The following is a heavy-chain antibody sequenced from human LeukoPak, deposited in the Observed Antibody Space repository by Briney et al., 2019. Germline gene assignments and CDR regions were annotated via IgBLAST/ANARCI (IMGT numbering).Heavy chain of an antibody. D-gene: IGHD3-10*01. Sequence: GGSLRLSCAASGFTFSTFAMIWVRQPPGKGLEWVSSIFPSGGEIHYADSVRGRFTISRDNSKSTLSLQMNSLRVEDSAAYYCTKEGVSGLPDQFAFDIWGRGTMVTVAS. J-gene: IGHJ3*02. CDR1: GFTFSTFA. CDR2: IFPSGGEI. V-gene: IGHV3-23*01. CDR3: TKEGVSGLPDQFAFDI.